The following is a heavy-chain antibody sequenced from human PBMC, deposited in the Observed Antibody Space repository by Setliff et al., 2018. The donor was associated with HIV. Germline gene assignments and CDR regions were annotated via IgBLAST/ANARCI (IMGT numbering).Heavy chain of an antibody. J-gene: IGHJ3*01. Sequence: TLSLTCTVSGGTINSGGYYWSWIRQPPGKALEWLALIAWDDDKSYSTSLKTRLSISKDTSRSQVVLTLTNLEPGDTATYFCARMHAWNTATRNGFDVWGQGTEVTVSS. CDR1: GGTINSGGYY. CDR2: IAWDDDK. D-gene: IGHD1-1*01. V-gene: IGHV2-70*01. CDR3: ARMHAWNTATRNGFDV.